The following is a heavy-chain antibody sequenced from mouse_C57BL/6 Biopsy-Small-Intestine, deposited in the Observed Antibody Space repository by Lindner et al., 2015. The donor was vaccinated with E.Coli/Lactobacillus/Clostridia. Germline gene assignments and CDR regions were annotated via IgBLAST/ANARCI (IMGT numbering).Heavy chain of an antibody. V-gene: IGHV1-84*02. CDR2: INPNSGGT. J-gene: IGHJ1*01. Sequence: SVKVSCKASGYTFTDYFLHWVRQAPGQGLEWMGWINPNSGGTNYAQKFQDRVTMTRDTSISTASMELTSLRSDDTAVYFCARGGGGLMFWGRGTLVTVSS. D-gene: IGHD1-1*02. CDR3: ARGGGGLMF. CDR1: GYTFTDYF.